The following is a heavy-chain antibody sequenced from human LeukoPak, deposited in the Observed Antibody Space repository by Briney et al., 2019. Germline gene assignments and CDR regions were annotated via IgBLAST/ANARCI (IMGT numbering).Heavy chain of an antibody. V-gene: IGHV1-18*01. Sequence: ASVKVSCKASGYTFTSYGISWVRQAPRQGLEWMGWISAYNGNTNYAQKLQGRVTMTTDTSTSTAYMELRSLRSDDTAVYYCARLIVAGHYYYYMDVWGKGTTVTVSS. CDR2: ISAYNGNT. J-gene: IGHJ6*03. D-gene: IGHD6-19*01. CDR3: ARLIVAGHYYYYMDV. CDR1: GYTFTSYG.